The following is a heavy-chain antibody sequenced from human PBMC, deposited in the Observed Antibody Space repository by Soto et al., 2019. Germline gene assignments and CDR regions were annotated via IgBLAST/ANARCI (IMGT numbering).Heavy chain of an antibody. Sequence: QVQLQQWGAGLLKPSETLSLTCAVYGGSFSGYYWSWIRQPPGKGLEWIGEINHSGSTNYNPSLKSRVTISVDTSKNQFSLKLSSVTAADTAVYYCARGDFCSGYYPDYFDYWGQGTLVTVSS. V-gene: IGHV4-34*01. J-gene: IGHJ4*02. CDR3: ARGDFCSGYYPDYFDY. D-gene: IGHD3-3*01. CDR2: INHSGST. CDR1: GGSFSGYY.